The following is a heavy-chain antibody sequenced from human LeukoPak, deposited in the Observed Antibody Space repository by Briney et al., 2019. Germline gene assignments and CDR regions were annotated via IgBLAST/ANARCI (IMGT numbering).Heavy chain of an antibody. CDR1: GFTFGTYA. CDR2: ISWNSDNT. Sequence: GRSLRLSCAASGFTFGTYAMYWVRQAPGKGLEWVSGISWNSDNTHYADSVKGRFTISRDNAKNSLYLQMNSLRAEDTAVYYCARDLRELRYWGQGTLVTVSS. J-gene: IGHJ4*02. CDR3: ARDLRELRY. D-gene: IGHD1-26*01. V-gene: IGHV3-9*01.